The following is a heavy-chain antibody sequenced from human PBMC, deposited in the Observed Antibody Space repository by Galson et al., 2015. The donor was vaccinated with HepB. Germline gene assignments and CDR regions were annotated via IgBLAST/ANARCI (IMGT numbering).Heavy chain of an antibody. J-gene: IGHJ3*02. V-gene: IGHV3-23*01. CDR3: AKDRPRRAHYLDSRGSVPSDAFDI. D-gene: IGHD3-22*01. CDR1: GFTFSNYA. Sequence: SLRLSCAVSGFTFSNYAMSWVRQAPGKGLQWVSSISDSGASTLYADSVKGRFTISRDNSKKTVYLQVNSLRAEDTAVYYCAKDRPRRAHYLDSRGSVPSDAFDIWGQGTMVTVSS. CDR2: ISDSGAST.